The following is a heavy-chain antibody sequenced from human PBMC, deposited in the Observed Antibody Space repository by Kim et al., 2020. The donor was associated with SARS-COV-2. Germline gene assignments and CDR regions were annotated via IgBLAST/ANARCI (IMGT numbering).Heavy chain of an antibody. Sequence: SETLSLTCTVTGYSVTSANYYWGWLRQHPGKGLEWIVSSYYRGNTYYNPSLKRRVTISDHTSKNQFSLKLSFVTAAATVFYFCARCRGYSYVIAFDFWG. V-gene: IGHV4-39*01. CDR3: ARCRGYSYVIAFDF. CDR2: SYYRGNT. D-gene: IGHD5-18*01. CDR1: GYSVTSANYY. J-gene: IGHJ4*01.